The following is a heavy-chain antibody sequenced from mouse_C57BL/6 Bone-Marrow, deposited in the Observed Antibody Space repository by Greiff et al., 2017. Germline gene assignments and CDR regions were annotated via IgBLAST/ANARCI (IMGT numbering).Heavy chain of an antibody. CDR2: IDPENGDT. D-gene: IGHD1-3*01. J-gene: IGHJ3*01. Sequence: EVQLQQSGAELVRPGASVKLSCTASGFTFKDDYMHWVKQRPEQGLEWIGWIDPENGDTEYASKFQGKATITADTSSNTAYLQLSSLTSEDTAVYYCRSSAWFAYWGQGTLVTVSA. V-gene: IGHV14-4*01. CDR3: RSSAWFAY. CDR1: GFTFKDDY.